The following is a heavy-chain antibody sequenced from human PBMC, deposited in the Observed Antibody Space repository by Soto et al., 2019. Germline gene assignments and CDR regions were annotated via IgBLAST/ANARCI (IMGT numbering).Heavy chain of an antibody. J-gene: IGHJ3*02. Sequence: QLQLQESGPGLVKPSETLSLTCTVSGGSISSSSYYWGWIRQPPGKGLEWIGSIYYSGSTYYNPSLKSRVTISVDTSKNQFSLKLSSVTAADTAVYYCARHGAYSRRAFDIWGQGTMVTVSS. CDR1: GGSISSSSYY. CDR3: ARHGAYSRRAFDI. D-gene: IGHD6-13*01. V-gene: IGHV4-39*01. CDR2: IYYSGST.